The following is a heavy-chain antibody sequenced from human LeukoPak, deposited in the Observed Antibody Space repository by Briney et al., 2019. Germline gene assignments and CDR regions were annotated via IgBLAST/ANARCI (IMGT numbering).Heavy chain of an antibody. J-gene: IGHJ4*02. Sequence: PSETLSLTCAVYGGSFSGYYWSWIRQPPGKGLEWIGYIYYSGSTNYNPSLKSRVTISVDTSKNQFSLKLSSVTAADTAVYYCARSNYDSSGYYYYFEYWGQGTLVTVSS. CDR3: ARSNYDSSGYYYYFEY. V-gene: IGHV4-59*01. CDR2: IYYSGST. CDR1: GGSFSGYY. D-gene: IGHD3-22*01.